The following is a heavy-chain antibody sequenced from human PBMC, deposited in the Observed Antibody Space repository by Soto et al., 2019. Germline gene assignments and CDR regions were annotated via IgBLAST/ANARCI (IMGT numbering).Heavy chain of an antibody. CDR2: ISSSSSYI. CDR3: ARDWWDYVWGSYPPGY. V-gene: IGHV3-21*01. J-gene: IGHJ4*02. CDR1: GFTSSSYS. Sequence: PGGSLRLSCAASGFTSSSYSMNWVRQAPGKGLEWVSSISSSSSYIYYADSVKGRFTISRDNAKNSLYLQMNSLRAEDTAVYYCARDWWDYVWGSYPPGYWGQGTLVTVSS. D-gene: IGHD3-16*02.